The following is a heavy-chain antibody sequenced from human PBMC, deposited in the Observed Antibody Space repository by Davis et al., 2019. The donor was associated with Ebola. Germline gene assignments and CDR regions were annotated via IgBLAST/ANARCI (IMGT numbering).Heavy chain of an antibody. CDR2: ISYDGSNK. J-gene: IGHJ6*02. Sequence: GESLKISCAASGFTFSSYGMHWVRQAPGKGLEWVAVISYDGSNKYYADSVKGRFTISRDNAKNTLYLQMNSLRAEDTAVYYCAREKLLWFGELLSSYYYGMDVWGQGTTVTVSS. V-gene: IGHV3-30*03. D-gene: IGHD3-10*01. CDR1: GFTFSSYG. CDR3: AREKLLWFGELLSSYYYGMDV.